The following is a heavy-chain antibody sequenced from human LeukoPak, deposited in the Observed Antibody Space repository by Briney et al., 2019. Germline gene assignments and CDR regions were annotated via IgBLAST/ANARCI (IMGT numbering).Heavy chain of an antibody. J-gene: IGHJ4*02. V-gene: IGHV3-53*01. D-gene: IGHD4-17*01. CDR2: MYSGGTT. CDR3: ARNKWGDYTGSDY. Sequence: GGSLRLSCAASGFTVSSNYMSWVRQAPGKGLEWVSVMYSGGTTYYADSVKGRFTISRDNSKNMLHLQMNSLRAEDTAVYYCARNKWGDYTGSDYWGQGTLVTVSS. CDR1: GFTVSSNY.